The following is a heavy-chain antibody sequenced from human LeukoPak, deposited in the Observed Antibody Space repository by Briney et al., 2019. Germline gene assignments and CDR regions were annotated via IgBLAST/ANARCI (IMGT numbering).Heavy chain of an antibody. Sequence: GGSLRLSCAASGFTFSNAWMSWVRQAPGKGLEWVGRIKSKTDGGTTDYAAPVKGRFTISRDDSKNTLYLQMNSLKTEDTAVYYCTNYATYVVGATDYWGQGTLVTVSS. J-gene: IGHJ4*02. CDR3: TNYATYVVGATDY. D-gene: IGHD1-26*01. CDR2: IKSKTDGGTT. V-gene: IGHV3-15*01. CDR1: GFTFSNAW.